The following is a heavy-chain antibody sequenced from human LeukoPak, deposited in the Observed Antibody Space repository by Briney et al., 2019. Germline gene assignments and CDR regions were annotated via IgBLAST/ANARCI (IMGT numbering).Heavy chain of an antibody. CDR3: ARDVGLRSAPRY. D-gene: IGHD2/OR15-2a*01. J-gene: IGHJ4*02. Sequence: GGSLRLSCVASGFIFSSQTMHWVRQTPGKGLEWVTVTSYDESHKYYADSVKGRFTISRDNSKNTLSLQMNSLRAEDTAVYYCARDVGLRSAPRYWGQGTLVTVSS. CDR1: GFIFSSQT. V-gene: IGHV3-30*04. CDR2: TSYDESHK.